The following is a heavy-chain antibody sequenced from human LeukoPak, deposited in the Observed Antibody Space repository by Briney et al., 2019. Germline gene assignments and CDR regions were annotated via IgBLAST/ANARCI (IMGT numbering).Heavy chain of an antibody. V-gene: IGHV1-2*02. J-gene: IGHJ4*02. CDR3: ARAVSGSSKPFDY. Sequence: ASVKVSCKASGYTFTGYYMHWVRQAPGQGLEWMGWINPNSGGTNYAQKFQGRVTMTSDTSISTAYMELSRLRSDDTAVYYCARAVSGSSKPFDYWGQGTLVTVSS. CDR2: INPNSGGT. CDR1: GYTFTGYY. D-gene: IGHD1-26*01.